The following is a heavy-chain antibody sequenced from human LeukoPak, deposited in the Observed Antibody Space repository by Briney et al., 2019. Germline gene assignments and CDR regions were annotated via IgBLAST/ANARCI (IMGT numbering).Heavy chain of an antibody. CDR3: ARAYNFGNYYYFFDV. V-gene: IGHV1-2*07. CDR1: GYTFTGYY. Sequence: GASVKVSCKASGYTFTGYYMHWVRQAPGQGLEWIGWINPNSGGSHYARKFHGRVTLTRDTSISTAYLELSNLTPDDTAVYYCARAYNFGNYYYFFDVWGSGTTVTVSS. J-gene: IGHJ6*03. D-gene: IGHD5-24*01. CDR2: INPNSGGS.